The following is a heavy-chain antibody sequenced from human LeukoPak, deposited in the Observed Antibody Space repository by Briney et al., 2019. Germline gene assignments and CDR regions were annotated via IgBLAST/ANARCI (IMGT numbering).Heavy chain of an antibody. D-gene: IGHD5-12*01. J-gene: IGHJ4*02. CDR3: AKGEYSGYDYFDY. CDR1: GFTFSSYG. Sequence: GGSLRLSCAASGFTFSSYGMHWVRQAPGKGLEWVAVISYDGSNKYYADSVKGRFTISRDNSKNTLYLQMNSLRAEDTAVYYCAKGEYSGYDYFDYWGQGILVTVSS. V-gene: IGHV3-30*18. CDR2: ISYDGSNK.